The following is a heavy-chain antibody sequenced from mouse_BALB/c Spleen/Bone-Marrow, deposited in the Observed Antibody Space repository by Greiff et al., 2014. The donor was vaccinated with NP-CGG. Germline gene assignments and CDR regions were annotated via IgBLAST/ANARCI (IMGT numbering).Heavy chain of an antibody. CDR2: ISSGGGST. J-gene: IGHJ2*01. V-gene: IGHV5-12-1*01. Sequence: EVQVVESGGGLVKPGGSLKLSCAASGFCFSSSDMSWVRQTPEKRLEWVAYISSGGGSTYYPDTVKGRFTISRDNAKNTLYLQMSSLKSEDTAMYYCATHYYGRFDYWGQGTTLTVSS. CDR3: ATHYYGRFDY. CDR1: GFCFSSSD. D-gene: IGHD1-2*01.